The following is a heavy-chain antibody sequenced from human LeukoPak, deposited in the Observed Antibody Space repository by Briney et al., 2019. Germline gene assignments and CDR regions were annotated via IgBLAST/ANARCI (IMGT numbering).Heavy chain of an antibody. CDR2: ISYDGSNK. Sequence: GGSLRLSCAASGFTFSNAWMNWVRQAPGKGLEWVAVISYDGSNKYYADSVKGRFTISRDNSKNTLYLQMNSLRAEDTAVYYCAKEWVFGYYGSGSYYDYWGQGTLVTVSS. CDR1: GFTFSNAW. J-gene: IGHJ4*02. V-gene: IGHV3-30*18. D-gene: IGHD3-10*01. CDR3: AKEWVFGYYGSGSYYDY.